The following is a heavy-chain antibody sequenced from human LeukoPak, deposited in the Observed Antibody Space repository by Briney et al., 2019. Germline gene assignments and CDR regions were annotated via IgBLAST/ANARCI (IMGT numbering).Heavy chain of an antibody. CDR1: GYSVSSGYY. J-gene: IGHJ5*02. CDR3: ARSKAHLSTSWYGNWFDP. V-gene: IGHV4-38-2*02. CDR2: MYQSGGT. Sequence: PSETLSLTCTVSGYSVSSGYYWGWIRQPPGKGLEWIGSMYQSGGTYSNPSLKSRVTISVDTSKNQLSLRLSSVTAADTAVYYCARSKAHLSTSWYGNWFDPWGQGTLVTVSS. D-gene: IGHD2-2*01.